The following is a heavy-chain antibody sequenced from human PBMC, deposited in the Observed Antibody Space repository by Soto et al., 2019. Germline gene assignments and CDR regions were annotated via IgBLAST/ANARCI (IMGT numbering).Heavy chain of an antibody. Sequence: GGSLRLSCAASGFTFSSYSMNWVRQAPGKGLEWVSYISSSSSTIYYADSVKGRFTISRDNAKNSLYLQMNSLRAEDTAVYYCARDWVYGDYGDGLQPYYFDFWGQGTLVTVAS. CDR2: ISSSSSTI. J-gene: IGHJ4*02. D-gene: IGHD4-17*01. CDR3: ARDWVYGDYGDGLQPYYFDF. CDR1: GFTFSSYS. V-gene: IGHV3-48*01.